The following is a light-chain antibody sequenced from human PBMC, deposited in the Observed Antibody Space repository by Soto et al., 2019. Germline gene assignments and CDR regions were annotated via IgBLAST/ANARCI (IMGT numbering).Light chain of an antibody. V-gene: IGKV1-27*01. Sequence: DIQMTQSPPSLSASVGDRVTITCRASQGIGNSLAWYQQKPGTVPKLLIYSASTLQSGVPSRFSGSGSGTDFTLTISSLQPADVAAYYSQTYNTVPATCGQGTRLEIK. J-gene: IGKJ5*01. CDR3: QTYNTVPAT. CDR1: QGIGNS. CDR2: SAS.